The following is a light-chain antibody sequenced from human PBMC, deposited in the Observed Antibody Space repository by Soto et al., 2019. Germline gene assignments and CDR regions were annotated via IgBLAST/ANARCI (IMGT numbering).Light chain of an antibody. Sequence: EIVLTQYPATLSLSPGERATLSCRASQSVSRYLAWYQQKPGQAPRLLIYDASNRATGIPARFSGSGSGTDFTLTISDLEPEDFAVYYCQQRSNWPPQFTFGPGTKVDIK. J-gene: IGKJ3*01. CDR1: QSVSRY. V-gene: IGKV3-11*01. CDR3: QQRSNWPPQFT. CDR2: DAS.